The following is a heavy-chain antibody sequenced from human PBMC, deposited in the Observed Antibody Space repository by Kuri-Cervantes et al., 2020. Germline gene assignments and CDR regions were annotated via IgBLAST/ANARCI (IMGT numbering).Heavy chain of an antibody. D-gene: IGHD3-3*01. CDR3: ASRGIWDLWSGYGDY. J-gene: IGHJ4*02. CDR2: INHSGST. V-gene: IGHV4-34*01. Sequence: SETLSLTCTVSGGSISSYYWSWIRQPPGKGLEWIGEINHSGSTNYNPSLKSRVTISVDTSKNQFSLKLSSVTAADTAVYYCASRGIWDLWSGYGDYWGQGTLVTVSS. CDR1: GGSISSYY.